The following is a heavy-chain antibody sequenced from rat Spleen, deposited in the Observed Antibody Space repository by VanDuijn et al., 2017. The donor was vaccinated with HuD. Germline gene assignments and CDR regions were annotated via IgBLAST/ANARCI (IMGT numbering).Heavy chain of an antibody. CDR3: TTWDYWHNRFDY. V-gene: IGHV5-22*01. D-gene: IGHD1-6*01. Sequence: EVQLVESGGGLVHPGRSMKLSCVVSGFTFSDYYMAWVRQAPKKGLDWVESISYEGSSTYYEDSVKGRFTISRDNAKSTLYLQMDSLRSEDTATYYCTTWDYWHNRFDYWGQGVMVTVSS. CDR2: ISYEGSST. CDR1: GFTFSDYY. J-gene: IGHJ2*01.